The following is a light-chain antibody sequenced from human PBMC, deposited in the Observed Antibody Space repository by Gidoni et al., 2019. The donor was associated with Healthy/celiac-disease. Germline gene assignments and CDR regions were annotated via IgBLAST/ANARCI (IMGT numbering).Light chain of an antibody. Sequence: QMSASPSTLSASVGDRVNITCRASQSISSWLAWYQQKPGKAPKLLIYKASSFNSGVPSRFSGSGSGTDFTLTISSLQPDDFATYYCQQYNSSSRTFGQGTKVEIK. CDR1: QSISSW. J-gene: IGKJ1*01. CDR2: KAS. CDR3: QQYNSSSRT. V-gene: IGKV1-5*03.